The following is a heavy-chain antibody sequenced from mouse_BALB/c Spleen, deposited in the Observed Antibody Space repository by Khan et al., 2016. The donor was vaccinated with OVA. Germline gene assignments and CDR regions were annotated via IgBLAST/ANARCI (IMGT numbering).Heavy chain of an antibody. CDR1: GYTFTDYG. Sequence: QIQLVQSGPELKKPGETVKISCKAPGYTFTDYGMNWVKQAPGKGLKWMGWINPNTGESTFAEDFKGRFAFSLETSARTAYLQINNLKNEDTAILCCARDDYCSSAYRNLDHYALDYWGQGTSVTVSS. D-gene: IGHD1-1*01. CDR3: ARDDYCSSAYRNLDHYALDY. V-gene: IGHV9-3*02. CDR2: INPNTGES. J-gene: IGHJ4*01.